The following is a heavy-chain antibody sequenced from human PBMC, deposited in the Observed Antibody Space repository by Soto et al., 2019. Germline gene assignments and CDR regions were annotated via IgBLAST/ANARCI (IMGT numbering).Heavy chain of an antibody. CDR3: ARDVTRGIAAHHFDY. CDR1: GYTFTSYY. Sequence: ASVKVSCKASGYTFTSYYMHWVRQAPGQGLEWMGIINPSGGSTSYAQKFQGRVTMTRDTSTSTVYMELSSLRSEDTAVYYCARDVTRGIAAHHFDYWGQGTLVTVSS. J-gene: IGHJ4*02. CDR2: INPSGGST. V-gene: IGHV1-46*03. D-gene: IGHD6-13*01.